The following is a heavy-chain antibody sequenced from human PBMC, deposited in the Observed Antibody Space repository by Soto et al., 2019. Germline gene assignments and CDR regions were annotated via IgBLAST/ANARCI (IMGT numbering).Heavy chain of an antibody. CDR2: IIPIFGTA. D-gene: IGHD2-15*01. CDR3: ARESRYCSGGSCYFLPGIDY. Sequence: QVQLVQSGAEVKKPGSSVKVSCKASRGTFSSYAISWVRQAPGQGLEWMGRIIPIFGTANYAQKFQGRVTITADESTSTAYMELSSLRSEDTAVYYCARESRYCSGGSCYFLPGIDYWGQGTLVTVSS. CDR1: RGTFSSYA. V-gene: IGHV1-69*12. J-gene: IGHJ4*02.